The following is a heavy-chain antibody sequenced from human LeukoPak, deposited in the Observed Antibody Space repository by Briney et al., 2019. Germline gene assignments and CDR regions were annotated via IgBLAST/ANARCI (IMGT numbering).Heavy chain of an antibody. CDR2: ISSSSSTI. Sequence: GGSLRLSCAASGFTFSSYSMNWVRQAPGKGLEWVSYISSSSSTIYYADSVKGRFTISRDNAKNSLYLQMNSLRAEDTAVYYCARDPGSGYYKGYYYYMDVWGKGTTVTASS. J-gene: IGHJ6*03. D-gene: IGHD3-3*01. CDR3: ARDPGSGYYKGYYYYMDV. V-gene: IGHV3-48*01. CDR1: GFTFSSYS.